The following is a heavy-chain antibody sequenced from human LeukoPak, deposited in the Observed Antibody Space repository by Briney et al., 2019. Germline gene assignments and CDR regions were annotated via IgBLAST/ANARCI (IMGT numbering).Heavy chain of an antibody. J-gene: IGHJ4*02. CDR2: IRFDGTTQ. Sequence: GGSLRLSCAASGFVFSSYGIHGVRQASGKGLEWVSFIRFDGTTQYYADSVKGRFTISRDNSKFTVHLLMTSLRPEDTAVYYCSKESNYDSSGYFNWGQGTLVTVSS. D-gene: IGHD3-22*01. CDR1: GFVFSSYG. V-gene: IGHV3-30*02. CDR3: SKESNYDSSGYFN.